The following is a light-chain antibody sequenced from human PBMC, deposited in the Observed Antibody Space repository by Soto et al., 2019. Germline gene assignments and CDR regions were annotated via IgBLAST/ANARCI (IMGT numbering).Light chain of an antibody. CDR1: TSNIGKNF. Sequence: HSVLTQPPSASGTPGQRVTISCSGSTSNIGKNFVYWYHQLPGMAPRLLIYKNDQRPSGVPDRFSGSKSGTSASLAISGVRSEDEADYFCAVWDDSLTAYLFGSGTKVTVL. V-gene: IGLV1-47*01. J-gene: IGLJ1*01. CDR3: AVWDDSLTAYL. CDR2: KND.